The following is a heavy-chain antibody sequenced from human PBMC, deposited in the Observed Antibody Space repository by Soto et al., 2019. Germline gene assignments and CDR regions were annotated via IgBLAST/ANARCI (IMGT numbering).Heavy chain of an antibody. V-gene: IGHV3-30-3*01. CDR3: ARDRGFHSSSCLY. J-gene: IGHJ4*02. CDR2: ISYDGSNK. CDR1: GFTFSTYA. Sequence: GGSLRLSCAASGFTFSTYAMHWFRQAPGKGLEWVAVISYDGSNKYYADSVKGRFTISRDNSKNTLYLQMNSLRAEDTAVYYCARDRGFHSSSCLYWGQGTLVTVSS. D-gene: IGHD6-6*01.